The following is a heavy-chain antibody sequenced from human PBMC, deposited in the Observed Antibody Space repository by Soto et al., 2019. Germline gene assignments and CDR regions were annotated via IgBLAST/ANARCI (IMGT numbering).Heavy chain of an antibody. CDR3: ARLPRDCNKTSCYYADH. CDR1: GYDFNTNW. D-gene: IGHD3-3*01. V-gene: IGHV5-51*01. CDR2: MYPGDSDT. J-gene: IGHJ4*02. Sequence: SGASLKISCRGSGYDFNTNWFGWVRQLPGRGLEWVGIMYPGDSDTRYNPSLQGHVTLSVDVTVSTAFLQWRSLETSDTGMYFCARLPRDCNKTSCYYADHWGQGTQVTVSS.